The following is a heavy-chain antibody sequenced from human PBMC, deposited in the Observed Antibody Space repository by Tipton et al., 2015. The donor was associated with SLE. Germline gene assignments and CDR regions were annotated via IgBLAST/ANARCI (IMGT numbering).Heavy chain of an antibody. CDR1: GFTFSSYA. Sequence: SLRLSCAASGFTFSSYALSWVRQAPGKGLEWVAVISNDGRKNYYADSVKGRFTISRDNSKNTLYLQMNSLRPEDTAVYHCAISLATPGGYDYWGQGTLVTVSP. V-gene: IGHV3-30*04. J-gene: IGHJ4*02. D-gene: IGHD4-23*01. CDR3: AISLATPGGYDY. CDR2: ISNDGRKN.